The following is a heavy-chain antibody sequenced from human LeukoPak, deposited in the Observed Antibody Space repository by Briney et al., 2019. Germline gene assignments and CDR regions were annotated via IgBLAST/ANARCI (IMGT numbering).Heavy chain of an antibody. CDR3: ARVRGATTFFDY. CDR2: ISYDGSNK. Sequence: GGSLRLSCAASGFTFSSYAMYWVRQAPGKGLEWVAVISYDGSNKYYADSVKGRFTISRDNSKNTLYLQMNSLRAEDTAVYYCARVRGATTFFDYWGQGTLVTVSS. J-gene: IGHJ4*02. V-gene: IGHV3-30*01. CDR1: GFTFSSYA. D-gene: IGHD5-24*01.